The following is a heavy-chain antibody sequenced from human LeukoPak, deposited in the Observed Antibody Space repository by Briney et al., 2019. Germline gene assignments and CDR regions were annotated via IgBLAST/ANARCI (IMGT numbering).Heavy chain of an antibody. CDR3: ARIAYSGSYFDY. Sequence: SAPALVIPTHTLTLTCTFSGFSLSTSGMRVGWIRQPPGKALEWLARIDWDHDKYFRTSLKTRLTISKDTSKNQVVLTLTNMDPVDTATYYCARIAYSGSYFDYWGQGTLVTVSS. V-gene: IGHV2-70*04. J-gene: IGHJ4*02. D-gene: IGHD1-26*01. CDR2: IDWDHDK. CDR1: GFSLSTSGMR.